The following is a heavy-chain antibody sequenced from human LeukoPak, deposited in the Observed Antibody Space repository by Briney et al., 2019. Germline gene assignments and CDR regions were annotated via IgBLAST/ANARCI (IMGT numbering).Heavy chain of an antibody. CDR2: ISYDGSNK. CDR3: ARDGIVGSPLFKFDY. Sequence: GGSLRLSCAASGFTFRNYGMHWVRQAPGKGLDWVAVISYDGSNKCYADSVKGRFTISRDNSKNTLYLQMNSLRAEDTAVYYCARDGIVGSPLFKFDYWGQGTLVTVSS. D-gene: IGHD1-26*01. J-gene: IGHJ4*02. CDR1: GFTFRNYG. V-gene: IGHV3-30*03.